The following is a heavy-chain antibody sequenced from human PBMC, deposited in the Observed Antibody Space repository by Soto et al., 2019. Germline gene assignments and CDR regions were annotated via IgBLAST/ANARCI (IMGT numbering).Heavy chain of an antibody. CDR1: GYTFTRYA. CDR2: INAGNGNT. D-gene: IGHD1-26*01. Sequence: QVQIVQSGAEVKKPGASVTVSCKASGYTFTRYAMHWVRQAPGQRLEWMGWINAGNGNTKYSQKFQGRVTITRDTSASTAYMELRSLRSEDTDVYYCSRVGYGELLLDYWGQGTLVTVSS. CDR3: SRVGYGELLLDY. V-gene: IGHV1-3*01. J-gene: IGHJ4*02.